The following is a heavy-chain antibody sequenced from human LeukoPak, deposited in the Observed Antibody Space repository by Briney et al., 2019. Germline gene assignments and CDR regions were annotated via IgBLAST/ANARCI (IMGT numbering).Heavy chain of an antibody. CDR2: ISGSGGKT. J-gene: IGHJ6*02. V-gene: IGHV3-23*01. D-gene: IGHD2-21*02. Sequence: GGSLRLSCAASGFTFSIHAIIWVRQAPGKGLEWVPIISGSGGKTYYADSVKGRFTISRDNSKNTLYLQMNSLRAEDTAIYYCAKDRAGGDYYYFYGMDVWGQGTTVTVSS. CDR1: GFTFSIHA. CDR3: AKDRAGGDYYYFYGMDV.